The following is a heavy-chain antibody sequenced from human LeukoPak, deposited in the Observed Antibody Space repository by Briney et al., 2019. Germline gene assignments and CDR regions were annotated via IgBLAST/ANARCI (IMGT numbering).Heavy chain of an antibody. CDR3: ARDRGSYWDGGNDY. CDR1: GFTFSSYG. J-gene: IGHJ4*02. CDR2: IWYDGSNK. Sequence: GRSLRLSCAASGFTFSSYGMHWVRQAPGKGLEWVAVIWYDGSNKYYADSVKGRFTISRDNSKYTLYLQMNSLRAEDTAVYYCARDRGSYWDGGNDYWGQGTLVTVSS. D-gene: IGHD1-26*01. V-gene: IGHV3-33*01.